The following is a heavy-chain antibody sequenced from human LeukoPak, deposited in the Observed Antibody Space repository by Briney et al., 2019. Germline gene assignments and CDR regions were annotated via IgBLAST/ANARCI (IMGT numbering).Heavy chain of an antibody. CDR3: AREVWSGYYDYFDY. Sequence: SVKVSCKASGGTFSSYAISWVRQAPGQGREWMGRIIPIFGTANYAQKFQGRVTITTDESTSTAYMELSSLRSEDTAVYYCAREVWSGYYDYFDYWGQGTLVTVSS. D-gene: IGHD3-3*01. J-gene: IGHJ4*02. CDR2: IIPIFGTA. V-gene: IGHV1-69*05. CDR1: GGTFSSYA.